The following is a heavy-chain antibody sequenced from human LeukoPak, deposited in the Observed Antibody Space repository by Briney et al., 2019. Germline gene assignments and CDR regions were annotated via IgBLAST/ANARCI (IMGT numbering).Heavy chain of an antibody. V-gene: IGHV3-23*01. Sequence: PGGSLRLSCAASGFTFSNYAMTWVRQAPGKGLEWVSTISAGGSTYSADSVKGRFTISRDNSKNTLYLEMSSLRAEDTAIYYCAKFSSGWYEGYWGQGTLVTVSS. J-gene: IGHJ4*02. CDR1: GFTFSNYA. D-gene: IGHD6-19*01. CDR3: AKFSSGWYEGY. CDR2: ISAGGST.